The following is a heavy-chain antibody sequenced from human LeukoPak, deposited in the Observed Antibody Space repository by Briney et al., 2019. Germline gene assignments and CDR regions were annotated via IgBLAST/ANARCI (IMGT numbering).Heavy chain of an antibody. CDR1: GFTFSAYA. CDR3: ARMSGDGNLNNSGDY. CDR2: ISTNGGST. Sequence: GGSLRLSCAASGFTFSAYAMHWVRQAPGKGLEYVSAISTNGGSTFYADSVKGRFTISGDNSKNTLYLQMGSLRAEDMAVYYCARMSGDGNLNNSGDYWGQGTLVTVSS. D-gene: IGHD5-24*01. J-gene: IGHJ4*02. V-gene: IGHV3-64*02.